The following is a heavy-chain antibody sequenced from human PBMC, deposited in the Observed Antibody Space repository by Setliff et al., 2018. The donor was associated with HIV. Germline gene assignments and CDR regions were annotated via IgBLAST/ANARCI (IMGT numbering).Heavy chain of an antibody. CDR1: GDSITSGGYF. CDR3: ARRKSGSSYRFFNY. Sequence: SETLSLTCTVSGDSITSGGYFWSWIRQHPGKGLEWIGHIYYSGSTYYNPSLKSRITMSVDTSKNQFSLNLSSVTAADTAVYYCARRKSGSSYRFFNYWGLGSLVTVSS. V-gene: IGHV4-31*03. J-gene: IGHJ4*02. CDR2: IYYSGST. D-gene: IGHD3-16*02.